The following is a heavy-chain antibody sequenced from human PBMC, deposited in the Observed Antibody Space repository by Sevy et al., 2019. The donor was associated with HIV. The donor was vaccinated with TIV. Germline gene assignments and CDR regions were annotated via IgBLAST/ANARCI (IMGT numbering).Heavy chain of an antibody. CDR2: IKQDGSEK. D-gene: IGHD2-8*01. Sequence: GGSLRLSCAASGFTFSTYRMNWVRQAPGKGLEWVANIKQDGSEKYYVDSVKSRFTIFRDNAKKSLYLQVNSLRAEDTAVYYSASEMYFTHGMDVWGQGTTVTVSS. V-gene: IGHV3-7*01. CDR1: GFTFSTYR. CDR3: ASEMYFTHGMDV. J-gene: IGHJ6*02.